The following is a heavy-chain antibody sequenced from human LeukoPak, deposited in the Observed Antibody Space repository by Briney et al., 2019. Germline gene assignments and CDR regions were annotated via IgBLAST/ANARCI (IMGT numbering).Heavy chain of an antibody. CDR1: GFTVSCNY. J-gene: IGHJ5*02. V-gene: IGHV3-66*02. CDR2: IYSGGST. CDR3: ARVLHLGWFDP. Sequence: GGSLRLSCAASGFTVSCNYMSWVRQAPGKGLEWVSDIYSGGSTYYADSVKGRFTISRDNSKNTLYLQMNSLRAEDTAVYYCARVLHLGWFDPWGQGTLVPVSS.